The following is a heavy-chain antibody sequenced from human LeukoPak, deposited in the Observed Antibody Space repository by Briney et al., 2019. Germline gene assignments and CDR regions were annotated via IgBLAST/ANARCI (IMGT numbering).Heavy chain of an antibody. V-gene: IGHV4-59*12. CDR3: ARDKQYYFDY. D-gene: IGHD4-11*01. Sequence: NSSETLSLTCTVSGGSISSFYWSWIRQPPGKVLEWIGYIYYSGSTNYNPSLKSRVTISVDRSKNQFSLKLSSVTAADTAVYYCARDKQYYFDYWGQGTLVTVSS. J-gene: IGHJ4*02. CDR1: GGSISSFY. CDR2: IYYSGST.